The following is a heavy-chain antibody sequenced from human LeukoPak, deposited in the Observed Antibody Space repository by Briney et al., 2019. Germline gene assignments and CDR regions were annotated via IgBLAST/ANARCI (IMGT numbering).Heavy chain of an antibody. CDR3: ARAKMGRGVDY. Sequence: GGSLRLSCAASGFTSSSYWMHWVRPAPGKGLVWVSRINSDGSSTSYADSVKGRFTISRDNAKNTLYLQMNSLRAEDTAVYYCARAKMGRGVDYWGQGTLVTVSS. CDR2: INSDGSST. CDR1: GFTSSSYW. D-gene: IGHD1-26*01. V-gene: IGHV3-74*01. J-gene: IGHJ4*02.